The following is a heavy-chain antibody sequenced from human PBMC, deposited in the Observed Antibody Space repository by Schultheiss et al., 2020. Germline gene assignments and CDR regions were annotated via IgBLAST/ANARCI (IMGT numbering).Heavy chain of an antibody. CDR2: VWYDGSNK. CDR1: GFTFSNHG. Sequence: GGSLRLSCAASGFTFSNHGMHWVRQAPGKGLDWVAVVWYDGSNKYYADSVKGRFTISRDNSKNTLYLQMNSLRAEDTAVYYCAREGDTAMVTAPFDYWGQGTLVTVSS. D-gene: IGHD5-18*01. CDR3: AREGDTAMVTAPFDY. J-gene: IGHJ4*02. V-gene: IGHV3-33*01.